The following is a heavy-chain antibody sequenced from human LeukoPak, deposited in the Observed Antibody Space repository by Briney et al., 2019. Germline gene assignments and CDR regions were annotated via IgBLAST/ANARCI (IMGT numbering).Heavy chain of an antibody. Sequence: ASVKVSCKASGYTFTSYGISWVRQAPGQGLEWMGWISAYNGNTNYAQKFQGRVTMTRNTSISTAYMELSSLRSEDTAVYYCARGRRDYVWGSYRYSDYWGQGTLVTVSS. J-gene: IGHJ4*02. CDR2: ISAYNGNT. CDR1: GYTFTSYG. V-gene: IGHV1-18*01. D-gene: IGHD3-16*02. CDR3: ARGRRDYVWGSYRYSDY.